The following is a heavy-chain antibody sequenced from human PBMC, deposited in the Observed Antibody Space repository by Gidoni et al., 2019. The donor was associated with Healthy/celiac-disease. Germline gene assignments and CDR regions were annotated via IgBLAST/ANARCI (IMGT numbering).Heavy chain of an antibody. CDR2: IDPSDSYT. V-gene: IGHV5-10-1*03. J-gene: IGHJ6*03. D-gene: IGHD1-7*01. CDR3: ARTGITGTTEYYYYMDV. Sequence: EVQLVQSGAEVKKPGESLRISCKGSGYSFTSYWISWVRQMPGKGLEWMGRIDPSDSYTNYSPSFQGHVTISADKSISTAYLQWSSLKASDTAMYYCARTGITGTTEYYYYMDVWGKGTTVTVSS. CDR1: GYSFTSYW.